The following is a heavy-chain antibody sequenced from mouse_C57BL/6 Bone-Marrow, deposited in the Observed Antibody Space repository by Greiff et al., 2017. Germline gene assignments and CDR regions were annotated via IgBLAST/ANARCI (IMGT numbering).Heavy chain of an antibody. CDR3: AREVATDY. Sequence: VKLMESGAVLARPGASVKMSCKASGYTFTSYTMHWVKQRPGQGLEWIGYINPSSGYTKYNQKFKDKATLTADKSSSTAYMQLSSLTTEDSAVYYCAREVATDYWGQGTTLTVSS. J-gene: IGHJ2*01. CDR1: GYTFTSYT. V-gene: IGHV1-4*01. D-gene: IGHD1-1*02. CDR2: INPSSGYT.